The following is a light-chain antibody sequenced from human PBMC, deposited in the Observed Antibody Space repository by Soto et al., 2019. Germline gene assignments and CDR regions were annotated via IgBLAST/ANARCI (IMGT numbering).Light chain of an antibody. V-gene: IGKV3-11*01. CDR2: DAS. Sequence: EIVLTQSPATLSLSSGERATLSCRASRGIDTYLAWYQQKRGQAPRLLIYDASNRTTGIPARFSGGGSGTDFTLTISRLEPEDFAVYYCQQYGSSRTFGGGTKVDIK. CDR1: RGIDTY. CDR3: QQYGSSRT. J-gene: IGKJ4*01.